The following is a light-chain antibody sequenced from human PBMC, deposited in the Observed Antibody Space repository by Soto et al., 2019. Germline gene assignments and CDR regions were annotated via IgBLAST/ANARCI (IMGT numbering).Light chain of an antibody. CDR3: CSYAGSNTAV. V-gene: IGLV2-23*01. J-gene: IGLJ7*01. Sequence: QSALTQPASVSGSPGQSITISCTGTSSDVGSYNLVSWFQQHPGKAPKLMIYEGSQRPSGVSNRFSGSKSGNTASLTISGLLAEDEADYYCCSYAGSNTAVFGGGTPLTVL. CDR2: EGS. CDR1: SSDVGSYNL.